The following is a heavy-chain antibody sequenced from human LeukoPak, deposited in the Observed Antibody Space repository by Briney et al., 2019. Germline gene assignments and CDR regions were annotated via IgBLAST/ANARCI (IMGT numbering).Heavy chain of an antibody. D-gene: IGHD6-6*01. V-gene: IGHV3-30*02. CDR1: GFTFSSYG. Sequence: GGSLRLSGAASGFTFSSYGMHWVRQAPGKGLEWVAFIRYDGSNKYYADSVKGRFTISRDNSKNTLYLQMNSLRAEDTAVYYCAKDAQGSYSSSCFDYWGQGTLVTVSS. J-gene: IGHJ4*02. CDR2: IRYDGSNK. CDR3: AKDAQGSYSSSCFDY.